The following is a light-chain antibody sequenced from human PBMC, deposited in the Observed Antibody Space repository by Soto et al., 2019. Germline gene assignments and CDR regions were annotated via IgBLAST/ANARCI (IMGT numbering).Light chain of an antibody. CDR1: SSDVGSFKL. V-gene: IGLV2-23*02. J-gene: IGLJ3*02. CDR3: CSYVGSSTLV. CDR2: DVY. Sequence: QSVLTQPASVSGSPGESITISCTGTSSDVGSFKLVSWYQHHPGKAPKLLIYDVYNRHSGVSNRFSGSKSANTASLTISGLQAEDEADYYCCSYVGSSTLVFGGGTKLTVL.